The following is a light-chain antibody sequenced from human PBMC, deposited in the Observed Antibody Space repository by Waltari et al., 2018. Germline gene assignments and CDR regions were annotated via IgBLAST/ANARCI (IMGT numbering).Light chain of an antibody. CDR1: SRDIGAYDY. Sequence: QSALTQPPSASGSPGQSVTISCTGTSRDIGAYDYFSLCQHHPGKAPNPMIYEVIKRPSGVPPRFSGSKSGNTASLTVSELQAEDEADYYCSSYAGSNGVLFGGGTKVTVL. V-gene: IGLV2-8*01. CDR3: SSYAGSNGVL. J-gene: IGLJ2*01. CDR2: EVI.